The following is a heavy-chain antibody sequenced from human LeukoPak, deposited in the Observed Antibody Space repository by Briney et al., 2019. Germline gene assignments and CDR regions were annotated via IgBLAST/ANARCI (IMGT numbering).Heavy chain of an antibody. D-gene: IGHD6-13*01. CDR2: IYSGGST. CDR1: GFTVSSNY. J-gene: IGHJ6*02. Sequence: GGSLRLSCAASGFTVSSNYMSWVRQAPGKGLEWVSVIYSGGSTYYADSVKGRFTISRDNSKNTLYLQMNSLRAEDTAVYYCARSRVFEAYGMDVWRQGTTVTVSS. CDR3: ARSRVFEAYGMDV. V-gene: IGHV3-53*01.